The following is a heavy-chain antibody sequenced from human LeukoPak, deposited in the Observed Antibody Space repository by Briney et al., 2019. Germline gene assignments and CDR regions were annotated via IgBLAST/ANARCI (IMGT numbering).Heavy chain of an antibody. CDR3: ARVYSSNLYYFDY. CDR1: GGSISGSNW. V-gene: IGHV4-4*02. CDR2: IYHSGST. J-gene: IGHJ4*02. D-gene: IGHD6-13*01. Sequence: SETLSLTCAVSGGSISGSNWWSWVRQPPGKGLEWIGEIYHSGSTNYNPSLKSRVTISVDKSKNQFSLKLSSVTAADTAVYYCARVYSSNLYYFDYWGQGTLVTVSS.